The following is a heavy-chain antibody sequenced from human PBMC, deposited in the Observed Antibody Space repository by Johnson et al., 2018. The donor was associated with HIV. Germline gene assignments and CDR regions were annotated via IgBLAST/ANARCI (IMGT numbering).Heavy chain of an antibody. J-gene: IGHJ3*02. D-gene: IGHD3-10*01. CDR1: GFTFSSYW. V-gene: IGHV3-7*05. CDR2: IKQDGSEK. Sequence: VQLVESGGGLVQPGGSLRLSCAASGFTFSSYWMSWVRQAPGKGLEWVANIKQDGSEKYYVDSVKGRFTISRDNAKNSLYLKMNSLRAEDTAVYYCARDSVGSPSAFDIWGQGTMVTVSS. CDR3: ARDSVGSPSAFDI.